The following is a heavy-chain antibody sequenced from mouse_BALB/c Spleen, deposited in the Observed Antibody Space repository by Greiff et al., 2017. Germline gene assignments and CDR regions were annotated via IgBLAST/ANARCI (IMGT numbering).Heavy chain of an antibody. Sequence: EVKLMESGGGLVKPGGSLKLSCAASGFTFSSYAMSWVRQTPEKRLEWVASISSGGSTYYPDSVKGRFTISRDNARNILYLQMSSLRSEDTAMYYCARRGYYGGSHYFDYWGQGTTLTVSS. CDR3: ARRGYYGGSHYFDY. CDR2: ISSGGST. J-gene: IGHJ2*01. V-gene: IGHV5-6-5*01. D-gene: IGHD1-1*01. CDR1: GFTFSSYA.